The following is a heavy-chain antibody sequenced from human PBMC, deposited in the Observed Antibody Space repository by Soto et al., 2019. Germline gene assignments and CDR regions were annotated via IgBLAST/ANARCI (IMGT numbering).Heavy chain of an antibody. Sequence: SETLSLTCAVYGGSFSGYYWSWIRQPPGKGLEWIGEINHSGSTNYNPSLKSRVTISVDTSKNQFSLKLSSVTAADTAVYYCARGGVFVLGFGELVPPARGYGGMDFWGQGTAVTVS. CDR1: GGSFSGYY. D-gene: IGHD3-10*01. CDR3: ARGGVFVLGFGELVPPARGYGGMDF. CDR2: INHSGST. V-gene: IGHV4-34*01. J-gene: IGHJ6*02.